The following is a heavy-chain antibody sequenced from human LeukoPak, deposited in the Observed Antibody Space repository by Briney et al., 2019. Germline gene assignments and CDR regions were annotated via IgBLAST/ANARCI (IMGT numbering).Heavy chain of an antibody. CDR2: ISSSSSYI. V-gene: IGHV3-21*01. CDR1: GFTFSSYS. D-gene: IGHD4-17*01. CDR3: ARDDYGDYLPSDY. Sequence: GGSLRLSCVASGFTFSSYSMNWVRQAPGKGLEWVSSISSSSSYIYYADSVKGRFTISRDNAKNSLYLQMNSLRAEDTAVYYCARDDYGDYLPSDYWGQGTLVTVSS. J-gene: IGHJ4*02.